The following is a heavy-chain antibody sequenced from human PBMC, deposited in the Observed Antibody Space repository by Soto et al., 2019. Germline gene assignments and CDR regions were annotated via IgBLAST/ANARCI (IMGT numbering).Heavy chain of an antibody. J-gene: IGHJ6*03. Sequence: EVQLVESGGGLVQPGGSLRLSCAASEFTFSGRSVHWVRQAPGKGLVWVSGIDKVGTDSTYADSVKGRFTRSRDNAKKSVDLPMNSLRGEDTAVYYCARGWFGPDVWGKGTTVTVSS. CDR3: ARGWFGPDV. CDR1: EFTFSGRS. V-gene: IGHV3-74*01. D-gene: IGHD3-10*01. CDR2: IDKVGTDS.